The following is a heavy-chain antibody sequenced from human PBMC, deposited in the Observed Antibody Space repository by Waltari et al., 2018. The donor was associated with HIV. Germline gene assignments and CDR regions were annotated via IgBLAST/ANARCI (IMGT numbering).Heavy chain of an antibody. CDR3: ARQPVYYYDSSGYWGAGY. J-gene: IGHJ4*02. CDR2: IYYSGST. V-gene: IGHV4-39*01. CDR1: GGSISSSSYY. D-gene: IGHD3-22*01. Sequence: QLQLQESGPGLVKPSETLSLTCTVSGGSISSSSYYWGWIRQPPGKGLEWIGSIYYSGSTYYNPSLKSRVTISVDTSKNQFSLKLSSVTAADTAVYYCARQPVYYYDSSGYWGAGYWGQGTLVTVSS.